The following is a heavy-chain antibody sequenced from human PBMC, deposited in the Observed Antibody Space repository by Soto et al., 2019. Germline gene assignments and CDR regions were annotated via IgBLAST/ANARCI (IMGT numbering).Heavy chain of an antibody. CDR1: GHALSYNY. D-gene: IGHD3-3*01. J-gene: IGHJ4*02. CDR2: MNPATLYT. CDR3: TKESGGFEF. V-gene: IGHV1-46*01. Sequence: QLQLVQSGAEVQKSGASVRISCKTSGHALSYNYVHWVRQAPGQGLEWMGFMNPATLYTLSAQNFQGRVTMTRDTSTTTFYLEWSSLTPGDTAMYFCTKESGGFEFWGQGTQVTVSP.